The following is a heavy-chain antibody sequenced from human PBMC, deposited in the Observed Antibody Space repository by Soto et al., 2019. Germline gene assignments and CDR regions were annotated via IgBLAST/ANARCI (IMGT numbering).Heavy chain of an antibody. CDR3: ARVTSYYDILGSANYYYMDV. CDR2: ISSSSSYI. D-gene: IGHD3-9*01. V-gene: IGHV3-21*01. Sequence: EVQLVESGGGLVQPGGSLRLSCAASGFTFSSYSMNWVRQAPGKGLEWVSSISSSSSYIYYADSVKGRFTISRDNAKNSLYLQMNSLRAEDTAVYYCARVTSYYDILGSANYYYMDVWGKGTTVTVSS. J-gene: IGHJ6*03. CDR1: GFTFSSYS.